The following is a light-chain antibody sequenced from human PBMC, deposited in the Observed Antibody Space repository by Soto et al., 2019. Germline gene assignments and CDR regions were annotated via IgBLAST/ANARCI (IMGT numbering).Light chain of an antibody. J-gene: IGLJ3*02. CDR2: DVT. V-gene: IGLV2-14*03. CDR3: SSYTRFSTRV. Sequence: QSALTQPASVSGSPGQSITISCTGSSADVGGYNFVCWYQQHPGKAPKLIIYDVTNRPSGVSNRFSGSKSGNTASLTISGLQAEDEADYYCSSYTRFSTRVFGGGTKVTVL. CDR1: SADVGGYNF.